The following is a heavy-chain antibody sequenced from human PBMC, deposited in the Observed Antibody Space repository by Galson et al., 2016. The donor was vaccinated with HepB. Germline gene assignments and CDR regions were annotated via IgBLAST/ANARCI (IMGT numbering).Heavy chain of an antibody. V-gene: IGHV3-23*01. D-gene: IGHD3-10*01. CDR1: GFTLRRYA. J-gene: IGHJ4*02. CDR3: AKDLVVRGVTFFDS. Sequence: SLRLSCAASGFTLRRYAMSWVRQAPGKGLEWVSTISGSDGGTYNADSVKGRFTGSRDNSTNTLFLQMRSLRGEDTAVYYCAKDLVVRGVTFFDSWGQGTLVTVSS. CDR2: ISGSDGGT.